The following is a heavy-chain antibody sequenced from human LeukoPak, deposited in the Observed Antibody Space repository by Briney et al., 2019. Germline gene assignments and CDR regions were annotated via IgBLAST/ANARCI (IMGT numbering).Heavy chain of an antibody. CDR2: IHTRRGDR. J-gene: IGHJ4*02. Sequence: GASGKVSCKASGYSFTAFYIHWVRQGPGQGLEWMGWIHTRRGDRNYQGRVTMTRDTSINTAYLDLSSLRSDDTAVYYCARDGDYGTGSYYRGCIDSWGQGTPVTVSP. V-gene: IGHV1-2*02. CDR1: GYSFTAFY. D-gene: IGHD3-10*01. CDR3: ARDGDYGTGSYYRGCIDS.